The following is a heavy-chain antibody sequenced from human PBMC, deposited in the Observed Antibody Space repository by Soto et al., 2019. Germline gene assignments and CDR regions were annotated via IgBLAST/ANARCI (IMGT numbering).Heavy chain of an antibody. CDR3: AADLPDWGAYAFDY. D-gene: IGHD3-16*01. V-gene: IGHV3-15*07. CDR2: IKSKTDGGTT. CDR1: GFTFTNAW. Sequence: EVQLVESGGGLVEPGGSLRLSCAASGFTFTNAWLNWVRQAPGKGLEWVGRIKSKTDGGTTDYAAPVKGRFTISRDVSENTVYLQMNSLKTEDTAVYYCAADLPDWGAYAFDYWGQGTLVTVSS. J-gene: IGHJ4*02.